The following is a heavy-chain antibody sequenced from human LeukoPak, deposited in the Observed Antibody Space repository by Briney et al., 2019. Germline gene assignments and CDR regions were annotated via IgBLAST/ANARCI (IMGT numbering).Heavy chain of an antibody. CDR2: IYTSGST. CDR1: GGSISSSSYY. CDR3: VREAEYYDILTGYRTAFDY. J-gene: IGHJ4*02. V-gene: IGHV4-61*02. Sequence: SETLSLTCTVSGGSISSSSYYWSWIRQPAGKGLEWIGRIYTSGSTNYNPSLKSRVTMSVDTSKNQFSLKLSSVTAADTAVYYCVREAEYYDILTGYRTAFDYWGQGTLVTVSS. D-gene: IGHD3-9*01.